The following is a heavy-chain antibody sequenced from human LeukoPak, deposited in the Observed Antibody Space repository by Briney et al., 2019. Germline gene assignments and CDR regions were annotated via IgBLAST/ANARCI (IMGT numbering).Heavy chain of an antibody. CDR3: ATSSAAGTYYFDY. D-gene: IGHD6-13*01. Sequence: SETLSLTCTVSGGSISSYYWSWIRQPPGKGLEWIGYIYYSGSANYNPSLKSRVTISVDTSKNQFSLKLSSVTAADTAVYYCATSSAAGTYYFDYWGQGTLVTVSS. CDR2: IYYSGSA. V-gene: IGHV4-59*01. CDR1: GGSISSYY. J-gene: IGHJ4*02.